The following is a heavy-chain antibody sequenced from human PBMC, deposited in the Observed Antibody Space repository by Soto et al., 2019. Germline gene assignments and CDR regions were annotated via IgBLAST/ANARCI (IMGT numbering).Heavy chain of an antibody. Sequence: QVQLQESGPGLVKPSQTLSLTCTVSGGSISSGGYYWSWIRQHPGKGLEWIGYIYYSGSTYYNPSLKSRVTLSVDTSKNQFSLKLSSVTAADTAVYYCARVRTMVRGVINSAFDIWGQGTMVTVSS. V-gene: IGHV4-31*03. CDR2: IYYSGST. CDR1: GGSISSGGYY. CDR3: ARVRTMVRGVINSAFDI. J-gene: IGHJ3*02. D-gene: IGHD3-10*01.